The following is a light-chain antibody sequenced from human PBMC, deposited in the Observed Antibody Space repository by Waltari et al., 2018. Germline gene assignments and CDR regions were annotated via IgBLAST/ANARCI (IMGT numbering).Light chain of an antibody. V-gene: IGLV2-8*01. J-gene: IGLJ3*02. CDR3: SSYAGGSSLM. CDR1: STDVGGFDP. CDR2: EVT. Sequence: QSALTQPPSASGSPGQSITISCTGTSTDVGGFDPVFWSQQHPAKAPNLLIYEVTKRPSGVPDRFSGAKSDNTAALAVSGLQAEEEADYYCSSYAGGSSLMFGGGTKLTVL.